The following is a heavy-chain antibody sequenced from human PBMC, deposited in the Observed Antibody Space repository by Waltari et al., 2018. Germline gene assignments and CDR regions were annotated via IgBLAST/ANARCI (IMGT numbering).Heavy chain of an antibody. J-gene: IGHJ3*01. Sequence: QVQLVQSGAEVNKPGASVKVSCKASGYIFTSLNINWFRQATGQGLEWMGWMNPSNGNTGYAQKFQGRVTLTRDISKNTAYMELSTLRLEDTAVYYCVSGYSHDRDGAFGVWGQGTVVTVSS. CDR3: VSGYSHDRDGAFGV. CDR2: MNPSNGNT. D-gene: IGHD5-12*01. CDR1: GYIFTSLN. V-gene: IGHV1-8*01.